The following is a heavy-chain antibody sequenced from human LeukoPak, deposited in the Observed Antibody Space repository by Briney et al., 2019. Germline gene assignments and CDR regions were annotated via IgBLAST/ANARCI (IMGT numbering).Heavy chain of an antibody. CDR1: GFTFSSYG. CDR2: ISYAGSNV. CDR3: AMRPITVAGAPFDY. V-gene: IGHV3-30*03. D-gene: IGHD6-19*01. J-gene: IGHJ4*02. Sequence: PGGSLRLSCAAAGFTFSSYGMRWVRQAPGEGLEWVAVISYAGSNVYYIDSVKGRFTVSRDNSKNTLFLQMNSLRAEDTAVYYCAMRPITVAGAPFDYWGQGTLVTVSS.